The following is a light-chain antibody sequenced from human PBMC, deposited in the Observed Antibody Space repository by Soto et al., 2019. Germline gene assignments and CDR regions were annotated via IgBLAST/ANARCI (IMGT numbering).Light chain of an antibody. J-gene: IGKJ1*01. Sequence: EIVLTQSPGTLSLSPGERATLSCRASQSVTSNYLAWYQQKPGQAPGLLIYDTSTRATGIPPRFSGSVSGREFTLTISSLQSEDFAVYYCQQYNNWPRTFGQGTKVDIK. CDR2: DTS. CDR1: QSVTSNY. CDR3: QQYNNWPRT. V-gene: IGKV3-15*01.